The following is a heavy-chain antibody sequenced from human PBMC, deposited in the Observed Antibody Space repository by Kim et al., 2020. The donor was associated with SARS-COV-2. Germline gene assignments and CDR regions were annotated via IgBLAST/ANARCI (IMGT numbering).Heavy chain of an antibody. V-gene: IGHV4-31*03. CDR3: ARDHPHTTAAGSH. CDR1: GGSISSGGYY. D-gene: IGHD6-13*01. Sequence: SETLSLTCTVSGGSISSGGYYWSWIRQHPGKGLEWIGYIYYSGSTYYNPSLKSRVTISVDTSKNQFSLKLSSVTAADTAVYYCARDHPHTTAAGSHWGQGTLVTVSS. CDR2: IYYSGST. J-gene: IGHJ4*02.